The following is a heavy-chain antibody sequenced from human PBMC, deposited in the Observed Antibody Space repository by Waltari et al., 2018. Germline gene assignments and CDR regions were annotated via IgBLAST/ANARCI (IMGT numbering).Heavy chain of an antibody. CDR3: ARSFGGSGSYKFDY. Sequence: QLQLKESGPRLVKSSETLSLTCTISGGSISTSTHYWAWIRQTPGKGPEWIGSVSYNGNVYYNPSLESRVTMSVDRSKNHFSLDLESVTTPDTSIYFCARSFGGSGSYKFDYWGQGILVTVSS. CDR1: GGSISTSTHY. D-gene: IGHD3-10*01. J-gene: IGHJ4*02. CDR2: VSYNGNV. V-gene: IGHV4-39*02.